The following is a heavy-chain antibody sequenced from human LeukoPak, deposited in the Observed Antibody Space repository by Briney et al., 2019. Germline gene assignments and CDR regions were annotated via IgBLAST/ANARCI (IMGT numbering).Heavy chain of an antibody. CDR1: GGSISNYY. V-gene: IGHV4-59*01. CDR3: ARYYYDSSGRFDY. D-gene: IGHD3-22*01. Sequence: PSETLSLTCTVSGGSISNYYWSWIRQPPGKGLEWIGYIYYSGSTNYNPSLKSRVTISVDTSKNQFSLKLSSVTAADTAVYYCARYYYDSSGRFDYWGQGTLVTVSS. CDR2: IYYSGST. J-gene: IGHJ4*02.